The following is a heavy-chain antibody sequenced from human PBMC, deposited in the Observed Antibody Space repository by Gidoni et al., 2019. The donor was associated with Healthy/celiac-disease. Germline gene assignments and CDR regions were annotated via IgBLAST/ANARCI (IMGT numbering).Heavy chain of an antibody. CDR1: GGSFSGSY. D-gene: IGHD6-19*01. J-gene: IGHJ4*02. CDR3: ARGGPSGGWPYDY. CDR2: INHSGST. V-gene: IGHV4-34*01. Sequence: QVQLQQWGAGLLKPSETLSLTCAVYGGSFSGSYWSWIRQPPGKGLEWIGEINHSGSTNYNPSLKSRVTISVDTSKNQFSLKLSSVTAADTAVYYCARGGPSGGWPYDYWGQGTLVTVSS.